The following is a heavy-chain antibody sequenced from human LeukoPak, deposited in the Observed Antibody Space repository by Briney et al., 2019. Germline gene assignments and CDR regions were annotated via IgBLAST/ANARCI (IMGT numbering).Heavy chain of an antibody. V-gene: IGHV4-61*02. D-gene: IGHD3-22*01. CDR1: GASISRGSHY. CDR2: IYTIGNT. Sequence: SDPLSLPCTVSGASISRGSHYWRWIPKPGAKGLEWNGRIYTIGNTNYSPSLWRRVTISVDPSKNQFSLRLHSVTAADTAVYYCARDRSYYSDTGTDYWGQGALVTVSS. J-gene: IGHJ4*02. CDR3: ARDRSYYSDTGTDY.